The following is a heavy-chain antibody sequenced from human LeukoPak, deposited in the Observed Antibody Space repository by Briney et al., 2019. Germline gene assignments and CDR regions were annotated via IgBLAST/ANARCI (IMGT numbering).Heavy chain of an antibody. Sequence: PGEALEISCEGSGYRFPSYWLGWVRQLPGKGLEWMGIIYPGDSDTRYSPSFQGQVTISADKSISTAYLQWSSLKASDTAMYYCARHAGIAFGMDVWGQGTTVTVSS. V-gene: IGHV5-51*01. D-gene: IGHD6-13*01. J-gene: IGHJ6*02. CDR2: IYPGDSDT. CDR1: GYRFPSYW. CDR3: ARHAGIAFGMDV.